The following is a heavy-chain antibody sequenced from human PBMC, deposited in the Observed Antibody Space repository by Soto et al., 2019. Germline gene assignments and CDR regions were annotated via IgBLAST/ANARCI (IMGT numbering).Heavy chain of an antibody. V-gene: IGHV3-30*18. J-gene: IGHJ6*02. Sequence: GGSLRLSCAASGFTFSSYGMHWVRQAPGKGLEWVAVISYDGSNKYYADSVKGRFTISRDNSKNTLYLQMNSLRAEDTAVYYCAKDKGRRWYYYGMDVWGQGTTATVSS. CDR2: ISYDGSNK. CDR1: GFTFSSYG. D-gene: IGHD6-6*01. CDR3: AKDKGRRWYYYGMDV.